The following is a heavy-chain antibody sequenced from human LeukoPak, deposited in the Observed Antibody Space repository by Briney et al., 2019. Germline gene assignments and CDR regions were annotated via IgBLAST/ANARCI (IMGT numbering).Heavy chain of an antibody. CDR1: GGSISRGDYY. J-gene: IGHJ4*02. V-gene: IGHV4-31*03. D-gene: IGHD2-2*01. CDR2: IYYSGST. Sequence: SETLSLTCTVSGGSISRGDYYWSWIRQHPGKGLEWIRYIYYSGSTYYNPSLKSRLTISVDTSKNQFSLKLTSVTAADTAVYYCARSPVSSPTGHYFDYWGQGTLVTVSS. CDR3: ARSPVSSPTGHYFDY.